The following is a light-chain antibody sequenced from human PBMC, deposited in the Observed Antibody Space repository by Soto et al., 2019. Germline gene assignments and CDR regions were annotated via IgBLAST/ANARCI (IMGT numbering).Light chain of an antibody. V-gene: IGKV1-39*01. J-gene: IGKJ4*01. CDR1: QSISRY. CDR2: TAS. CDR3: RQGYSTPIT. Sequence: DIQMTQSPSSLSASVEDRVTITCRARQSISRYLNWYQQKPGRAPKLLISTASSLKSGVPSRFSGSGSGTDFTLTISSLQHENFATHYCRQGYSTPITFGGGAKGEI.